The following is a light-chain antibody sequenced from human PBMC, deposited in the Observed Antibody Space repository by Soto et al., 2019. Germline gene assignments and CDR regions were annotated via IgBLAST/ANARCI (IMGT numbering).Light chain of an antibody. CDR3: QHYNVYPWT. V-gene: IGKV1-5*03. CDR1: QSISSW. J-gene: IGKJ1*01. CDR2: KAS. Sequence: DIQMTQSPSILSASVGDRVTITCRASQSISSWLAWYQQKPGKAPNLLIYKASHLENGVPSRFSGSGSGTEFTLSISSLQPDDFATYYCQHYNVYPWTFGQGTKVDI.